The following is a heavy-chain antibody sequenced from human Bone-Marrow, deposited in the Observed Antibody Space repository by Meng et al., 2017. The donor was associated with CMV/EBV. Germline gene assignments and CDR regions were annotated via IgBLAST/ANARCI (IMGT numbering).Heavy chain of an antibody. Sequence: GESLKISCAASGFTFHNYAMHWLRQAPGKGLEWVTVISYDGTNKYYVDSVQGRFTISRDNSKNTLYLEMNSLRAEDTAVYYCATELAEGPFDYWGQGTLVTVSS. CDR1: GFTFHNYA. D-gene: IGHD3-10*01. CDR3: ATELAEGPFDY. V-gene: IGHV3-30*04. J-gene: IGHJ4*02. CDR2: ISYDGTNK.